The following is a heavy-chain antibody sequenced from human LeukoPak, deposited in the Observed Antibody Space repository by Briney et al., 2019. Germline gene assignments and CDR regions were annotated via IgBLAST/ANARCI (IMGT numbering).Heavy chain of an antibody. CDR1: GGSMSNIYY. V-gene: IGHV4-39*01. CDR3: ARLGYSSSSVDY. D-gene: IGHD6-13*01. CDR2: IYYSGST. J-gene: IGHJ4*02. Sequence: SETLSLTCNVSGGSMSNIYYWGWIRQPPGKGLEWIGSIYYSGSTYYNPSLKSRVTISVDTSKNQFSLKLSSVTAADTAVYYCARLGYSSSSVDYWGQGTLVTVSS.